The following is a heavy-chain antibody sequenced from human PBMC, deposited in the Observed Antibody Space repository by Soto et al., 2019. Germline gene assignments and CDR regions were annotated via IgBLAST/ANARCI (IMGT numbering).Heavy chain of an antibody. Sequence: EVQLVESGGGLVQPGGSLRLSCAATGFTFSTYWMHWVRQGPGKGLVWVSRISTDGSSTTYADSVKGRFTISRDNAKNTLYLQXNXLRAEDTAVYYCAXATGSNHPFDYWGQGSLVTVSS. CDR2: ISTDGSST. D-gene: IGHD2-2*01. CDR1: GFTFSTYW. J-gene: IGHJ4*02. CDR3: AXATGSNHPFDY. V-gene: IGHV3-74*01.